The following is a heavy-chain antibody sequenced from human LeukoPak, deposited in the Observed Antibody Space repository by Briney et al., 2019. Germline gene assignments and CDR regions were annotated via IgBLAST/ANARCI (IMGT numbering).Heavy chain of an antibody. CDR3: ARDHHYDSSGYPPYYFDY. CDR2: ISYDGSNK. V-gene: IGHV3-30-3*01. D-gene: IGHD3-22*01. CDR1: GFTFSSYA. Sequence: GGSLRLSCAASGFTFSSYAMHWVRQAPGKGLEWVAVISYDGSNKYYADSVKGRFTISRDNSKNTLYLQMNSLRAEDTAVYYCARDHHYDSSGYPPYYFDYRGQGTLVTVSS. J-gene: IGHJ4*02.